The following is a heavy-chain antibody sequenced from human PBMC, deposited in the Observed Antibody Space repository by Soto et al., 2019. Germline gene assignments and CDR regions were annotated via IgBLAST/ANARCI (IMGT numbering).Heavy chain of an antibody. Sequence: PGESLKISCKGSGYSFTSYWISWVRQMPGKGLEWMGRIDPIDSYTNYSPSFQGHVTISADKSISTAYLQWSSLKASDTAMYYCARRRIAAAGTPYYYYGMDGWAQRTTVTVSS. CDR3: ARRRIAAAGTPYYYYGMDG. D-gene: IGHD6-13*01. CDR1: GYSFTSYW. CDR2: IDPIDSYT. J-gene: IGHJ6*02. V-gene: IGHV5-10-1*01.